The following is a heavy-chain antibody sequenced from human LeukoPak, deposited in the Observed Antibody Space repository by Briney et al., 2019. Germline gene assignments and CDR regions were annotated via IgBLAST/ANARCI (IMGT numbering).Heavy chain of an antibody. CDR1: GFTFSSYA. CDR3: ARAMGLYYYGMDV. CDR2: ISYDGSNK. J-gene: IGHJ6*02. D-gene: IGHD3-10*01. Sequence: GGSLRLSCAASGFTFSSYAMHWVRQAPGKGLEWVAVISYDGSNKYYADSVKGRFTISRDNSKNTLYLQMNSLRAEDTAVYYCARAMGLYYYGMDVWGQGTTVTVSS. V-gene: IGHV3-30*14.